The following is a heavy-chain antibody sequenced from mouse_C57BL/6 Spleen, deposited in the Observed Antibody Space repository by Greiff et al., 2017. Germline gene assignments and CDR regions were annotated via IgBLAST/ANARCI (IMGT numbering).Heavy chain of an antibody. J-gene: IGHJ4*01. CDR1: GYTFTDYN. Sequence: EVQLQQSGPELVKPGASVKMSCKASGYTFTDYNMHWVKQSHGKSLEWIGYINPNNGGTSYNQKFKGKATLTVNKSSSTAYMELRSLTSEDSAVYYGARSWDYYGSSYGAMDYWGQGTSVTVSS. CDR3: ARSWDYYGSSYGAMDY. V-gene: IGHV1-22*01. D-gene: IGHD1-1*01. CDR2: INPNNGGT.